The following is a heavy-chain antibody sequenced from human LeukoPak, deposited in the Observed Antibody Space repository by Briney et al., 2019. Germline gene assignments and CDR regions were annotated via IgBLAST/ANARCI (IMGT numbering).Heavy chain of an antibody. J-gene: IGHJ4*02. Sequence: PSETLSLTCAVYGGSFSGYYWSWIRQPPGKGLEWIGEINHSGSTNYNPSLKSRVTISVDTSKNQFSLKLSSVTAADTAVYYCARGAASSRYHFDYWSQGTLVTVSS. CDR2: INHSGST. V-gene: IGHV4-34*01. D-gene: IGHD6-13*01. CDR1: GGSFSGYY. CDR3: ARGAASSRYHFDY.